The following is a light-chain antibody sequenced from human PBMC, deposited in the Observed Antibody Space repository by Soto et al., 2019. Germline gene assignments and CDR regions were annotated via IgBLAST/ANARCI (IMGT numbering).Light chain of an antibody. Sequence: EIVLTQSPGTLSLSPGERATLSCRASQSITNNYLAWYQQKPGRAHRLLIYGASSRATGIPDRFSGSGSGTDFTLSISRLEPEDFAVYYCQQYGSSPLTFGGGTKVDIK. CDR2: GAS. J-gene: IGKJ4*01. CDR3: QQYGSSPLT. CDR1: QSITNNY. V-gene: IGKV3-20*01.